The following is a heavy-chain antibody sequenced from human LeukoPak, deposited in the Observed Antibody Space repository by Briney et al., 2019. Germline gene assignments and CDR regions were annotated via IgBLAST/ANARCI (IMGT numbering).Heavy chain of an antibody. Sequence: GGSLRLSCAASGFTFSSYSMNWVRQAPGKGLEWVSYISSSSSTIYYADSVEGRFTISRDNAKNSLYLQMNSLRAEDTAVYYCASPADYYGSGWGQGTLVTVSS. V-gene: IGHV3-48*01. CDR2: ISSSSSTI. D-gene: IGHD3-10*01. CDR3: ASPADYYGSG. CDR1: GFTFSSYS. J-gene: IGHJ4*02.